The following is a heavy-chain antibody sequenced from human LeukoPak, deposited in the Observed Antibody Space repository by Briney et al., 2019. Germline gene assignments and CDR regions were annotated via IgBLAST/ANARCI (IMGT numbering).Heavy chain of an antibody. Sequence: GASVKVSCKASGGTFSSYAISWVRQAPGQGLEWMGGIIPIFGTANYAQRFQGRVTITADKSTSTAYMELSSLRSEDTAVYYCARVRDPRGGYYMDVWGKGTTVTVSS. D-gene: IGHD3-10*01. V-gene: IGHV1-69*06. CDR3: ARVRDPRGGYYMDV. CDR1: GGTFSSYA. J-gene: IGHJ6*03. CDR2: IIPIFGTA.